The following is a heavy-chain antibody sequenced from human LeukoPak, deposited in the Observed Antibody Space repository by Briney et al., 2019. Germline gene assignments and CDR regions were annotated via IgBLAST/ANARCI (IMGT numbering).Heavy chain of an antibody. D-gene: IGHD1-26*01. CDR2: INPNSGGT. CDR3: AREGKIVGATAYDY. J-gene: IGHJ4*02. V-gene: IGHV1-2*06. CDR1: GYTFTDYY. Sequence: GASVKVSCKASGYTFTDYYMHWVRQAPGQGLEWMGHINPNSGGTNHAQKFQGRVTMTRDMSISTAYMELSRLISDDTAVYYCAREGKIVGATAYDYWGQGTLVTVSS.